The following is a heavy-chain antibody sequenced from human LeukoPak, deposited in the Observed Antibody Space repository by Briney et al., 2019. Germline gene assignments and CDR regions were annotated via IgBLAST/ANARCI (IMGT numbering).Heavy chain of an antibody. CDR2: INTDGSST. J-gene: IGHJ6*03. V-gene: IGHV3-74*01. Sequence: PGGSLRLSCAASGFTFSSYWMHWVRQAPGKGLVWVSRINTDGSSTSYADSVEGRFTISRDNAKNTLYLQMNSLRAEDTAVYYCARDKGDYYDSSGYYYNYYYMDVWGKGTTVTVSS. CDR3: ARDKGDYYDSSGYYYNYYYMDV. D-gene: IGHD3-22*01. CDR1: GFTFSSYW.